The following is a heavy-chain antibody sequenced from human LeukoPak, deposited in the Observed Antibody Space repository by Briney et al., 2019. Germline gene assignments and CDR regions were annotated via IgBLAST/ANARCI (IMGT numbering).Heavy chain of an antibody. J-gene: IGHJ4*02. CDR1: GFTFSSYS. CDR2: IYSGGTT. D-gene: IGHD3-22*01. CDR3: AGRYDSSGYPLH. V-gene: IGHV3-53*01. Sequence: GGSLRLSCAASGFTFSSYSMNWVRQAPGKGLEWVSVIYSGGTTYYADSVKGRFTISRDNSKNTLYLQMNSLRAEDTAVYYCAGRYDSSGYPLHWGQGTLVTVSS.